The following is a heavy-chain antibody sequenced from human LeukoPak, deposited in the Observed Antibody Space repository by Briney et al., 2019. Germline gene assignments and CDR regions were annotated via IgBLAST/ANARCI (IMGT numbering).Heavy chain of an antibody. D-gene: IGHD3-9*01. V-gene: IGHV3-48*04. CDR1: GFTFSSYS. CDR3: ARGQYYDILTGYYGPPFDY. CDR2: INSAGSTI. J-gene: IGHJ4*02. Sequence: PGGSLRLSCAASGFTFSSYSMNWVRQAPGKGLEWVSYINSAGSTIYYADSVKGRFTISRDNAKNSLYLQMNSLRAEDTAVYYCARGQYYDILTGYYGPPFDYWGQGTLITVSS.